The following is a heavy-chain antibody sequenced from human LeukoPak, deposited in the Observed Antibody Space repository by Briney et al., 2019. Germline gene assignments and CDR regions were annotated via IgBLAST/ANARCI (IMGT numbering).Heavy chain of an antibody. CDR1: GFTFSSYW. V-gene: IGHV3-7*01. Sequence: GGSLILPCAASGFTFSSYWMSWVSQDPGKGLEWVANIKQDGSEKYYVDSVKGRFTISRDNAKNSLYLQMNSLRAEDTAVYYCARERQQLPQDYWGQGTLVTVSS. J-gene: IGHJ4*02. CDR3: ARERQQLPQDY. D-gene: IGHD6-13*01. CDR2: IKQDGSEK.